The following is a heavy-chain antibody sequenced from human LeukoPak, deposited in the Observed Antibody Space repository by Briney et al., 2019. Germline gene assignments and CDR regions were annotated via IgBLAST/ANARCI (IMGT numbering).Heavy chain of an antibody. Sequence: ASVKVSCKASGYTFTSYDVNWVRQATGQGLEWMGWMNPNSGNTGYAQKFQGRVTITRNTSISTAYMELSSLRSEDTAVYYCAREGPELAYCGGDCYIPDYWGQGTLVTVSS. V-gene: IGHV1-8*02. CDR1: GYTFTSYD. CDR3: AREGPELAYCGGDCYIPDY. J-gene: IGHJ4*02. CDR2: MNPNSGNT. D-gene: IGHD2-21*02.